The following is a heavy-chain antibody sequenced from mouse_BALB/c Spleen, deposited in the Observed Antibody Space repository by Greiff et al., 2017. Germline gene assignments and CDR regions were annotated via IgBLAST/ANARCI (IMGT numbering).Heavy chain of an antibody. CDR3: AREDYDYPYFDY. CDR1: GFTFSSFG. D-gene: IGHD2-4*01. V-gene: IGHV5-17*02. J-gene: IGHJ2*01. CDR2: ISSGSSTI. Sequence: EVQGVESGGGLVQPGGSRKLSCAASGFTFSSFGMHWVRQAPEKGLEWVAYISSGSSTIYYADTVKGRFTISRDNPKNTLFLQMTSLRSEDTAMYYCAREDYDYPYFDYWGQGTTLTVSS.